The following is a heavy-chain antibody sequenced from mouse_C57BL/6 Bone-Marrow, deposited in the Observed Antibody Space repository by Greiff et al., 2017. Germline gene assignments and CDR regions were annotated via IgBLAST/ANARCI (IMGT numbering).Heavy chain of an antibody. J-gene: IGHJ3*01. CDR1: GYAFSSSW. V-gene: IGHV1-82*01. Sequence: VQLQQSGPELVKPGASVKISCKASGYAFSSSWMNWVKQRPGKGLEWIGRIYPGDGDTNYNGKFKGKATLTADKSSSTAYMQLSSLTSEDSAVYFCARDYDYGFWFAYWGQGTLVTVSA. CDR2: IYPGDGDT. CDR3: ARDYDYGFWFAY. D-gene: IGHD2-4*01.